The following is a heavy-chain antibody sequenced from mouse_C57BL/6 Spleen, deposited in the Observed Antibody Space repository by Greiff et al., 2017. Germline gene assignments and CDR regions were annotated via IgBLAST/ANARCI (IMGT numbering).Heavy chain of an antibody. CDR2: IDPSDSYT. Sequence: VQLQQPGAELVMPGASVKLSCKASGYTFTSYWMHWVKQRPGQGLEWIGEIDPSDSYTNYNQKFKGESTLTVDKSSSTAYMQLSSLTSEDSAVYYCARSHYGKAMDYWGQGTSVTVSS. CDR3: ARSHYGKAMDY. V-gene: IGHV1-69*01. D-gene: IGHD1-1*02. CDR1: GYTFTSYW. J-gene: IGHJ4*01.